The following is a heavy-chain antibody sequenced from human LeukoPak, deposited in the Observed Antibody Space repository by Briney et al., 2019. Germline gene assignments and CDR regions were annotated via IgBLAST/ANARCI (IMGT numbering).Heavy chain of an antibody. V-gene: IGHV1-3*01. CDR2: INAGNGNT. D-gene: IGHD3-10*01. Sequence: ASAKGSCKAAGYTFTDYAMHWVRQAPGQRVEWVGWINAGNGNTKYSQKFQGRVTITRDTSASTAYMELSSLKTEDTAVYYCARELWPFYFDYWGQGTLVTVSS. CDR3: ARELWPFYFDY. J-gene: IGHJ4*02. CDR1: GYTFTDYA.